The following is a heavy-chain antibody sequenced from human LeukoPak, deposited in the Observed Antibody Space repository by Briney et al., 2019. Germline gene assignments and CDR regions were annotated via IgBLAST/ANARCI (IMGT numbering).Heavy chain of an antibody. J-gene: IGHJ4*02. CDR3: ARDHRRAYYYDSSGSGIFDY. V-gene: IGHV3-30*01. CDR1: GFTFSSYA. D-gene: IGHD3-22*01. CDR2: ISSDGSNK. Sequence: GGSMRLAWAAYGFTFSSYAMHWVRQAPGKGLEWVAVISSDGSNKYYADSVKGRFTISRDNSKNTLYLQMNSLRAEDTAVYYCARDHRRAYYYDSSGSGIFDYWGQGTLVTVSS.